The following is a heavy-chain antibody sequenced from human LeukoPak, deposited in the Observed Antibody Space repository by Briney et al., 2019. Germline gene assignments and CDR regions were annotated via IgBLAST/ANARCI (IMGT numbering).Heavy chain of an antibody. CDR2: INQDGSEK. V-gene: IGHV3-7*01. D-gene: IGHD6-13*01. CDR3: VMYSRADY. CDR1: GFTFSIYW. Sequence: AGGSLRLSCAASGFTFSIYWMSWVRQAPGKGLEWVANINQDGSEKYYVDSVKGRFTISRDNAKNSLYLQMNSLRAEDTAVYYCVMYSRADYWGQGTLVTVSS. J-gene: IGHJ4*02.